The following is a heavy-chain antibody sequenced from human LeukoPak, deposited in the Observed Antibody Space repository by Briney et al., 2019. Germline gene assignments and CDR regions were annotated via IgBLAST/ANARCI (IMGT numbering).Heavy chain of an antibody. J-gene: IGHJ4*02. CDR1: GYTFTGYY. CDR2: INPNSGGT. D-gene: IGHD1-26*01. Sequence: ASVKVSCKASGYTFTGYYMHWVRQAPGQGLEWMGWINPNSGGTNYAQKFQGRVTITRDTSTSTAYMELSRLRSDDTAVYYCARAPSWSYGRFDYWGQGTLVTVSS. V-gene: IGHV1-2*02. CDR3: ARAPSWSYGRFDY.